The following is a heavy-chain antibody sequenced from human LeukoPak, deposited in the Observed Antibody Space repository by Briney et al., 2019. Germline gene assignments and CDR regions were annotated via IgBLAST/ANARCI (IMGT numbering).Heavy chain of an antibody. CDR2: ISSSSSYI. D-gene: IGHD3-10*01. V-gene: IGHV3-21*01. Sequence: PGGSLRLSCAASGFTFSSYSMNWVRQAPGKGLEWVSSISSSSSYIYYADPVKGRFTISRDNAKNSLYLQMNSLRAEDTAVYYRAKGAAHYGSGRQNWFDPWGQGTLVTVSS. J-gene: IGHJ5*02. CDR3: AKGAAHYGSGRQNWFDP. CDR1: GFTFSSYS.